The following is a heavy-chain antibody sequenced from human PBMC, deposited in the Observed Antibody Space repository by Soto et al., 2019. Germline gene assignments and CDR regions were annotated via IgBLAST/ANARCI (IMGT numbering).Heavy chain of an antibody. CDR2: IIPIFGTA. D-gene: IGHD3-3*01. V-gene: IGHV1-69*05. J-gene: IGHJ6*03. Sequence: SVKVSCKASGCTFSSYAISWVRQAPGQGLEWMGGIIPIFGTANYAQKFQGRVTMTRNESTSTAYMELSSLRSEDTAVYYCARVGSSGYDFWSGYYTRMASYYMDVWGKGTTVTVSS. CDR1: GCTFSSYA. CDR3: ARVGSSGYDFWSGYYTRMASYYMDV.